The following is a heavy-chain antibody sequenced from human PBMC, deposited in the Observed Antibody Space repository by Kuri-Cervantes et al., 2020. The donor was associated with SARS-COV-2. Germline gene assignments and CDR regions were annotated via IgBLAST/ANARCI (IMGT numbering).Heavy chain of an antibody. CDR1: GGSISSGDYY. Sequence: LRLSCTVSGGSISSGDYYWSWIRQPPGKGLEWIGYIYYSGSTYYNPSLKSRVTISVDTSKNQFSLKLSSVTAADTAVYYCARFFITMVRNTGAWFDPWGQGTLVTVSS. CDR2: IYYSGST. CDR3: ARFFITMVRNTGAWFDP. V-gene: IGHV4-30-4*08. D-gene: IGHD3-10*01. J-gene: IGHJ5*02.